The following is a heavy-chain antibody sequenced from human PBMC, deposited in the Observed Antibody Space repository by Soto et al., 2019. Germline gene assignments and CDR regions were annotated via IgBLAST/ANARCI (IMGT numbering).Heavy chain of an antibody. D-gene: IGHD1-26*01. CDR2: VYSTGGV. CDR1: GASVGSFY. V-gene: IGHV4-4*07. Sequence: QVQLHESGPGLVKPSETLSLICNVSGASVGSFYWSWIRQSAGKGLEWIGRVYSTGGVVYNPALEGRVTISLDRSNNHFSLEITSVTAADTAVYFCTRDLSGTGLDVWGRGTTVSVSS. CDR3: TRDLSGTGLDV. J-gene: IGHJ6*02.